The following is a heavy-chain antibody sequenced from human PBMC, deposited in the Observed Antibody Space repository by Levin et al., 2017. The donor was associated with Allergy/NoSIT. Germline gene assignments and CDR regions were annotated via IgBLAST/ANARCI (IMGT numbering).Heavy chain of an antibody. D-gene: IGHD2-2*01. CDR2: ISGSGGST. CDR1: GFTFSSYA. V-gene: IGHV3-23*01. CDR3: AKVQLPRGPPHFDY. Sequence: GESLKISCAASGFTFSSYAMSWVRQAPGKGLEWVSAISGSGGSTYYADSVKGRFTISRDNSKNTLYLQMNSLRAEDTAVYYCAKVQLPRGPPHFDYWGQGTLVTVSS. J-gene: IGHJ4*02.